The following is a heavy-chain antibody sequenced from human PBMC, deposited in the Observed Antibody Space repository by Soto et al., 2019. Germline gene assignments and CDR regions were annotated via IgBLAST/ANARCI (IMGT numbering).Heavy chain of an antibody. Sequence: GGSLRLSCAAFGFTFSSYAMSWVRQAPGKGLEWVSAISGSGGSTYYADSVKGRFTISRDNSKNTLYLQMNSLRAEDTAVYYCAKGRQWLDAFDIWGQGTMVTVSS. CDR2: ISGSGGST. CDR3: AKGRQWLDAFDI. V-gene: IGHV3-23*01. CDR1: GFTFSSYA. D-gene: IGHD6-19*01. J-gene: IGHJ3*02.